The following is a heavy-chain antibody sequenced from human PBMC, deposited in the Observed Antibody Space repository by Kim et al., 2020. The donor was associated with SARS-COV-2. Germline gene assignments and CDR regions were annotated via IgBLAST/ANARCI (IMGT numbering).Heavy chain of an antibody. CDR1: GYTFTSYG. CDR2: ISAYNGNT. D-gene: IGHD3-16*02. Sequence: ASVKVSCKASGYTFTSYGISWVRQAPGQGLEWMGWISAYNGNTNYAQKLQGRVTMTTDTSTSTAYMELRSLRSDDTAVYYCARWSSYYDYVWGSYRPPDYWGQGTLVTVSS. J-gene: IGHJ4*02. CDR3: ARWSSYYDYVWGSYRPPDY. V-gene: IGHV1-18*01.